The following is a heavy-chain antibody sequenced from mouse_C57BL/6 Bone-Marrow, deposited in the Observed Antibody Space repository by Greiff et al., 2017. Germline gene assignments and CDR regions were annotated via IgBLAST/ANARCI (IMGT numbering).Heavy chain of an antibody. Sequence: VQLQQPGAELVKPGASVKLSCKASGYTFTSYWMHWVKQRPGQGLEWIGMIHPNSGSTNYNEKFKSKATLTVDKSSSTAYMQLSSLTSEYSAVYYCAREYDYEYYYAMDYWGQGTAVTVSS. CDR3: AREYDYEYYYAMDY. J-gene: IGHJ4*01. CDR1: GYTFTSYW. D-gene: IGHD2-4*01. CDR2: IHPNSGST. V-gene: IGHV1-64*01.